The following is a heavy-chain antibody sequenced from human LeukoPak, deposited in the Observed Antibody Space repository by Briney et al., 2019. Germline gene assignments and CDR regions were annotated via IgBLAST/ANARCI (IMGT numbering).Heavy chain of an antibody. CDR1: GFIFSDYA. Sequence: GRSLRLSCAASGFIFSDYAMHWVRQAPGKGLEWVALVSYDGRNENYADSVKGRFTISRDTSKSTLYLQMNSLRAEDTAVYYCAKDQSVGSDYYYYGMDVWGQGTTVTVSS. V-gene: IGHV3-30*04. CDR3: AKDQSVGSDYYYYGMDV. D-gene: IGHD1-26*01. CDR2: VSYDGRNE. J-gene: IGHJ6*02.